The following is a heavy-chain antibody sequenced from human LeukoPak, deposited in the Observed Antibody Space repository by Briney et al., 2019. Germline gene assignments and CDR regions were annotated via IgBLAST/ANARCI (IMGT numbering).Heavy chain of an antibody. V-gene: IGHV4-4*07. J-gene: IGHJ6*02. CDR3: ARELIVLRYFDWLLYDDYYYYGMDV. CDR2: IYTSGST. CDR1: GGSISRYY. Sequence: SETLSLTCTVSGGSISRYYWSWIRQPAGKGLGWIGRIYTSGSTNYNPSLKSRVTMSVDTSKNQFSLKLSSVTAADTAVYYCARELIVLRYFDWLLYDDYYYYGMDVWGQGTTVTVSS. D-gene: IGHD3-9*01.